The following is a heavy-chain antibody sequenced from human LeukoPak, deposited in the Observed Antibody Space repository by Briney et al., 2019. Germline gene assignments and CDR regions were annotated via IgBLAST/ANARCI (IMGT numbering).Heavy chain of an antibody. CDR3: ARDRQIRGYYYDSSAQNGAFDI. V-gene: IGHV4-31*03. CDR2: IYYSGST. J-gene: IGHJ3*02. Sequence: SQTLSLTCTVSGGSISSGGYYWSWIRQHPGKGLEWIGYIYYSGSTYYNPSLKSRVTISVDTSKHQFSLKLSSVTAADTAVYYCARDRQIRGYYYDSSAQNGAFDIWGQGTMVTVSS. D-gene: IGHD3-22*01. CDR1: GGSISSGGYY.